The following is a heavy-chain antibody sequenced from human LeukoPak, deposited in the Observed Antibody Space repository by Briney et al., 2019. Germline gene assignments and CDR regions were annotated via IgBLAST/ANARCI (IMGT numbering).Heavy chain of an antibody. CDR1: GFTFSSYA. D-gene: IGHD4-17*01. CDR2: ISYDGSNK. Sequence: GGSLRLSCAASGFTFSSYAMHWVRQAPGKGLEWAAVISYDGSNKYYADSVKGRFTISRDNSKNTLYLQMNSLRAEDTAVYYCARSHDYGDYYDYWGQGTLVTVSS. V-gene: IGHV3-30-3*01. J-gene: IGHJ4*02. CDR3: ARSHDYGDYYDY.